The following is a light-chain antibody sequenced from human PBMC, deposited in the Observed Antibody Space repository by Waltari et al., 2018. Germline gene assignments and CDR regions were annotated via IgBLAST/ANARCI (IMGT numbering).Light chain of an antibody. CDR3: SSHTSISPVI. J-gene: IGLJ2*01. CDR1: SSDVGGYSY. CDR2: DVS. Sequence: QSALAQPPSVSGSPGQSITISCTGASSDVGGYSYVSWYQHHPGKAPKLMIYDVSDRPSGVSNRFSGSKSGNTASLTISGLQAEDEADYYCSSHTSISPVIFGGGTKLTVL. V-gene: IGLV2-14*03.